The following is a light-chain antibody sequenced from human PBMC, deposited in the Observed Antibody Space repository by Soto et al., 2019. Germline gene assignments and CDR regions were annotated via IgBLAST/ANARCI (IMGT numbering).Light chain of an antibody. CDR2: KIS. CDR3: MQATQFPGT. Sequence: DIVMTQTPFSSPVTLGQPASISCRSSQSLVHGDGNTYLSWLHQRPGQPPRLLINKISHRISGVPDRSSGSGAGTDFTLQIIRVDAEAVGVYYCMQATQFPGTFGQGTKLEIK. CDR1: QSLVHGDGNTY. V-gene: IGKV2-24*01. J-gene: IGKJ2*02.